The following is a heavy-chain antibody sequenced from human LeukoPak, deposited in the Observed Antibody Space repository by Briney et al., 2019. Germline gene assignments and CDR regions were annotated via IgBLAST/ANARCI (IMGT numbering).Heavy chain of an antibody. CDR1: GSTFSSYS. D-gene: IGHD3-10*01. J-gene: IGHJ4*02. V-gene: IGHV3-21*01. CDR2: ISSSSSYI. CDR3: ARDGLSRGVSDY. Sequence: PGGSLRLSCAASGSTFSSYSMNWVRQAPGKGLEWVSSISSSSSYIYYADSAKGRFTISRDNAKNSLYLQMNSLRAEDTAVYYCARDGLSRGVSDYWGQGTLVTVSS.